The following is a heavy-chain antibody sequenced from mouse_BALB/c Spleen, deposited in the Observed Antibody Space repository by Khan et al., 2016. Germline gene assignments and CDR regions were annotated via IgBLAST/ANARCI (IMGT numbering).Heavy chain of an antibody. CDR2: IHPSDSES. D-gene: IGHD2-1*01. J-gene: IGHJ4*01. Sequence: VQLQQPGTELVRPGASVKLSCKASDYSFTRYWMNWVKQRPGQGLEWIGMIHPSDSESRLNQKFKDKATLTVDNSSSIAYMQLSSPTSEDSAVYYCTRSAYGNHPYYAMDYWGQGTSVTVSS. CDR3: TRSAYGNHPYYAMDY. CDR1: DYSFTRYW. V-gene: IGHV1-61*01.